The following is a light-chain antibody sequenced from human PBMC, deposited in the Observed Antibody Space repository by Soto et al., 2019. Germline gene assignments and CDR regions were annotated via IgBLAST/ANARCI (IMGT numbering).Light chain of an antibody. Sequence: DIVMTQSPDSLAVSLGERATINCKSSQSILYSSNNKNYLAWYQQKPGQPPKLLIYWASTRESGVPDRFSGSGSGTDFTLTISSLQAEDVAVYYCQQYYSPCTFDQGTKVEIK. CDR3: QQYYSPCT. CDR1: QSILYSSNNKNY. V-gene: IGKV4-1*01. J-gene: IGKJ1*01. CDR2: WAS.